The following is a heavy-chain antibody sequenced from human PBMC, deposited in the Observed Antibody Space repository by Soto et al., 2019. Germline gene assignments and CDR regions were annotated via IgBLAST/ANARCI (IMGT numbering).Heavy chain of an antibody. V-gene: IGHV4-4*02. CDR2: IYHSGST. Sequence: PSETLSLTCAVSSGSISSSNWWSWVRQPPGKGLEWIGEIYHSGSTNYNPSLKSRVTISVDKSKNQFSLKLSSVTAADTAVYYCARGSNYSYYYYYMDVWGKGTTVTVSS. CDR1: SGSISSSNW. D-gene: IGHD4-4*01. J-gene: IGHJ6*03. CDR3: ARGSNYSYYYYYMDV.